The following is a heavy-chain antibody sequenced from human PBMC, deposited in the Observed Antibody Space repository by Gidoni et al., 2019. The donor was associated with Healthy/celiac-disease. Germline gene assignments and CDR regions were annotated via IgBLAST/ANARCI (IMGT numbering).Heavy chain of an antibody. CDR2: IYANGKL. J-gene: IGHJ4*02. CDR3: ARGRTYSYY. CDR1: GGSMSSCY. D-gene: IGHD2-21*01. Sequence: QVQLQESGPGMVTSSETRSITCSVSGGSMSSCYWTWIRQPPGKGLEWIGYIYANGKLDDNPSLKSRITISVDTSRSQFFLKFNSVTAADTAVYYCARGRTYSYYWGQGTLVTVSS. V-gene: IGHV4-59*01.